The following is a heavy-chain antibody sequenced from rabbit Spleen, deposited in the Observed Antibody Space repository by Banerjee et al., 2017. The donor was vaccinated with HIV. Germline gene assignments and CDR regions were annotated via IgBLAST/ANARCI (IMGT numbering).Heavy chain of an antibody. CDR2: IDPVFGIT. V-gene: IGHV1S7*01. CDR3: ARDTGSSFSSYGMDL. CDR1: GFTLSSYY. Sequence: QLKESGGGLVQPGGSLKLSCKASGFTLSSYYMNWVRQAPGKGLEWIGYIDPVFGITYYANWVNGRFSISRENTQNTVSLQLNSLTAADTATYFCARDTGSSFSSYGMDLWGPGTLVTVS. J-gene: IGHJ6*01. D-gene: IGHD8-1*01.